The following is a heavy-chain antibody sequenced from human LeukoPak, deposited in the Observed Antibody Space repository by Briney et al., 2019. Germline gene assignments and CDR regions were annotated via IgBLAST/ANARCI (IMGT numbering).Heavy chain of an antibody. CDR2: ISYDGSNK. V-gene: IGHV3-30-3*01. D-gene: IGHD3-10*01. CDR1: GFTFSSYA. J-gene: IGHJ4*02. Sequence: GGSLRLSCAASGFTFSSYAMHWVGQAPGKGLEWVAVISYDGSNKYYADSVKGRFTISRDNSKNTLYLQMNSLRAEDTAVYYCASTMVRGVTGYYFDYWGQGTLAAVSS. CDR3: ASTMVRGVTGYYFDY.